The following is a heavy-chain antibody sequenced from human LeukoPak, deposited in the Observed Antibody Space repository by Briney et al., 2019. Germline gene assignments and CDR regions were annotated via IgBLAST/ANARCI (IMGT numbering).Heavy chain of an antibody. Sequence: GASVKVSCKASGGTFSSYAISWVRQATGQGLEWMGGIIPIFGTANYAQKFQGRVTITADKSTSTAYMELSSLRSEDTAVYYCATDFTFGGVIVRQTGVYWGQGTLVTVSS. V-gene: IGHV1-69*06. CDR2: IIPIFGTA. D-gene: IGHD3-16*02. CDR3: ATDFTFGGVIVRQTGVY. CDR1: GGTFSSYA. J-gene: IGHJ4*02.